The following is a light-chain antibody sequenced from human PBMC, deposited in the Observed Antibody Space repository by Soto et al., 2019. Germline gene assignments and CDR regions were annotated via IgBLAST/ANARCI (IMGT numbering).Light chain of an antibody. Sequence: DIQMTQSQSSLSASVGDRVTFICRASQSISNHLNWFQQKPGKAPNLLISAASTLQRGVPSRFSGSGSGTDFTLTISSLQPEDFATYSCQQSHSAPYTFGQGTKLEI. J-gene: IGKJ2*01. V-gene: IGKV1-39*01. CDR1: QSISNH. CDR3: QQSHSAPYT. CDR2: AAS.